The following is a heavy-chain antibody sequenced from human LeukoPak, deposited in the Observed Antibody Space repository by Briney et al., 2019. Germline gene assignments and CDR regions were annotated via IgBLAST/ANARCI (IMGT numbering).Heavy chain of an antibody. CDR2: IKQDGGEE. CDR3: AELAITMIGGV. Sequence: PGGSLRLSCAASGFTFSSYWMSWVRQAPGKGLEWVANIKQDGGEEYYVDSVKGRFTISRDNGKNSLFLQMTSLRAEDTAVYYCAELAITMIGGVWGKGTTVTISS. V-gene: IGHV3-7*01. J-gene: IGHJ6*04. CDR1: GFTFSSYW. D-gene: IGHD3-10*02.